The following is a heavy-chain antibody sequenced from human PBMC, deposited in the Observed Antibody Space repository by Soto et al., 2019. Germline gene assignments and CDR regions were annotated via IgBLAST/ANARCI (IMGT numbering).Heavy chain of an antibody. CDR1: GGSISSSSYY. CDR3: ARLRKNAGYCSGGSCYEPDYYYYYYMDV. V-gene: IGHV4-39*01. D-gene: IGHD2-15*01. Sequence: SETLSLTCTVSGGSISSSSYYWGWIRQPPGKGLEWIGSIYYSGSTYYNPSLKSRVTISVDTSKNQFSLKLSSVTAADTAVYYCARLRKNAGYCSGGSCYEPDYYYYYYMDVRGKGPTVTVAS. CDR2: IYYSGST. J-gene: IGHJ6*03.